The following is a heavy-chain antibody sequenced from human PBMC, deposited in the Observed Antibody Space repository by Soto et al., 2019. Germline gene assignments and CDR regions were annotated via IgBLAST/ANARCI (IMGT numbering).Heavy chain of an antibody. CDR3: ARDLEYSSSSGQGV. Sequence: GGSLRLSCAASGFTFSSYSMNWVRQAPGKGLEWVSSISSSSSYIYYADSVKGRFTISRDKAKNSLYLQMNSLRAEDTAVYYCARDLEYSSSSGQGVWGQGTLVTVSS. J-gene: IGHJ4*02. CDR2: ISSSSSYI. CDR1: GFTFSSYS. D-gene: IGHD6-6*01. V-gene: IGHV3-21*01.